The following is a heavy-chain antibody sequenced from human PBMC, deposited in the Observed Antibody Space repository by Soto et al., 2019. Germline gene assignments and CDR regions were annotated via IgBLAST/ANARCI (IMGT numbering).Heavy chain of an antibody. J-gene: IGHJ2*01. CDR3: VRRAGGAVVWYYEL. CDR2: VSGRGGSA. V-gene: IGHV3-23*01. D-gene: IGHD2-21*01. CDR1: GFIFNNYA. Sequence: EVQLLESGGGLVQRGGSLRLSCAASGFIFNNYAMTWVRQAPGKGLEWVARVSGRGGSAYYEDSVKGRLTISRDNSNNTLYLQMTNVRGEDTAVYYCVRRAGGAVVWYYELWGRGTLVSVFS.